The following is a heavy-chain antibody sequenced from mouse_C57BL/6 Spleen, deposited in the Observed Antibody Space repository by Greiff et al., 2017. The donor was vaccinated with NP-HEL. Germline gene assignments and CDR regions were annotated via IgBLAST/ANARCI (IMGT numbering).Heavy chain of an antibody. CDR3: AREFDYYGSSYGDYFDY. CDR2: IHPNSGST. J-gene: IGHJ2*01. D-gene: IGHD1-1*01. Sequence: VQLQQSGAELVKPGASVKLSCKASGYTFTSYWMHWVKQRPGQGLEWIGMIHPNSGSTNYNEKFKSKATLTVDKSSSTAYMQLSSLTSEDSAVYYCAREFDYYGSSYGDYFDYGGQGTTLTVSS. V-gene: IGHV1-64*01. CDR1: GYTFTSYW.